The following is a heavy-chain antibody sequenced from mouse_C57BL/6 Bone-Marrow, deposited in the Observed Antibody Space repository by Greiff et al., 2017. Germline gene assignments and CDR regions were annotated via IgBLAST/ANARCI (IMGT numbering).Heavy chain of an antibody. CDR3: TRGSYGGYCAMDF. CDR1: GYTFTDYE. Sequence: QVQLQQSGAELVRPGASVTLSCKASGYTFTDYEMHWVKQTPVHGLEWIGAIDPETGGTAYNQKFKGKDILTADKSSSTAYMELRSLTSEDSAVXYCTRGSYGGYCAMDFWGQGASVTVSS. CDR2: IDPETGGT. V-gene: IGHV1-15*01. J-gene: IGHJ4*01. D-gene: IGHD1-1*02.